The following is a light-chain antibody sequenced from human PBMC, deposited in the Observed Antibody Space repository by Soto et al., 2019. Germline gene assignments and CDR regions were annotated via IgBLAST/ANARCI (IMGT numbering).Light chain of an antibody. CDR1: QSVSRTY. CDR2: ATS. V-gene: IGKV3-20*01. CDR3: QQYGRSGT. J-gene: IGKJ1*01. Sequence: EIVLTQSPGILSLSPGERATLSCRASQSVSRTYLAWYQQKPVQAPRLLIYATSSRATGIPDRFSGSGPGTDFTLTISRLEPEDFAVYYCQQYGRSGTFGQGTKVDIK.